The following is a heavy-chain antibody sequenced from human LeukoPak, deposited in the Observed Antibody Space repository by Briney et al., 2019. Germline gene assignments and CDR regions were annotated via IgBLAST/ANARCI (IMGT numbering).Heavy chain of an antibody. Sequence: ASVKVSCKASGYTFTSYGISWVRQAPGQGLEWMGWISAYNGNTNYAQKLQGRVTMTTDTSTSTAYMELRSLRSDDTAVYYCASDGVVVAADYYYYGMDVWGKGTTVTVSS. V-gene: IGHV1-18*04. CDR3: ASDGVVVAADYYYYGMDV. CDR1: GYTFTSYG. J-gene: IGHJ6*04. D-gene: IGHD2-15*01. CDR2: ISAYNGNT.